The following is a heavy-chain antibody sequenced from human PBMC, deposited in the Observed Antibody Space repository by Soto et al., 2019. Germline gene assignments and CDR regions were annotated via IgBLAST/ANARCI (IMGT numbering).Heavy chain of an antibody. J-gene: IGHJ4*02. V-gene: IGHV3-21*01. CDR3: AKDRLGRFRLGECSPIGF. D-gene: IGHD3-16*01. Sequence: EVQLVESGGGLVKPGGSLRLSCAASGFTFSSYSMNWVRQAPGKGLEWVSSISSSSSYIYYADSVKGRFTISRDNAKNSQYLQMNMLRAEATAVYYCAKDRLGRFRLGECSPIGFWGEGTLVTVSS. CDR1: GFTFSSYS. CDR2: ISSSSSYI.